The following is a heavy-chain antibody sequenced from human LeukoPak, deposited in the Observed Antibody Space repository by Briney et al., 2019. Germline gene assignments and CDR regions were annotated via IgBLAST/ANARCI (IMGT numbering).Heavy chain of an antibody. CDR1: GYTFTRYY. CDR2: INPSGGNT. D-gene: IGHD6-19*01. Sequence: ASVKVSCKASGYTFTRYYMHWVRQAPGQGLEWMGIINPSGGNTNYAQKFQGRVTMTRDMSTSTVYMELSSLRSEDTAVYYCARDMGAVAGTQFYYYYMDVWGKGTTVTISS. CDR3: ARDMGAVAGTQFYYYYMDV. J-gene: IGHJ6*03. V-gene: IGHV1-46*01.